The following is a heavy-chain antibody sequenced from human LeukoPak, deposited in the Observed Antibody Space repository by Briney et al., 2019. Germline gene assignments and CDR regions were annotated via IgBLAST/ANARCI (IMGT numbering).Heavy chain of an antibody. Sequence: SVKVSCKASGYTFTGYYMHWVRQAPGQGLEWMGWINPNSSSTNYAQKFQGRVTMTRDTSISTAYMELSRLRSDDTALYYCAREGCSGGNCYRRPMNWFDPWGQGTLVTVSS. D-gene: IGHD2-15*01. CDR1: GYTFTGYY. V-gene: IGHV1-2*02. CDR2: INPNSSST. J-gene: IGHJ5*02. CDR3: AREGCSGGNCYRRPMNWFDP.